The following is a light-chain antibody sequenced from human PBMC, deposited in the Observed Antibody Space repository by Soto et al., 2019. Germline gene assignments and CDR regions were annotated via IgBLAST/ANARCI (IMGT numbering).Light chain of an antibody. V-gene: IGKV1-5*03. CDR2: KAS. CDR1: QSISSW. J-gene: IGKJ1*01. Sequence: DIQMTQSPSTLTASVGDRVTITCRASQSISSWLAWYQQKPGKAPKLLIYKASSLESGVPSRFSGSGSGTAFTLTISSLQPDDVATYYCQKYNSSPWTFGQGTKVEIK. CDR3: QKYNSSPWT.